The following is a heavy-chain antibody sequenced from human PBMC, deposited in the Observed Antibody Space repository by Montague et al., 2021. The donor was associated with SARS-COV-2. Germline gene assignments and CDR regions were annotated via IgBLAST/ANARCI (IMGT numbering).Heavy chain of an antibody. Sequence: SETLSLTCTVSGGSISSYYWSWIRQPPGKGLEWIGYIYYSGGTNYNPSLKSRVTISVDTSKNQFSLKLSSVTAADTAVYYCARDRRTDFAGLCPDTGSYYYYMDVWGKGTPVAVSS. CDR3: ARDRRTDFAGLCPDTGSYYYYMDV. CDR2: IYYSGGT. J-gene: IGHJ6*03. D-gene: IGHD3-9*01. V-gene: IGHV4-59*01. CDR1: GGSISSYY.